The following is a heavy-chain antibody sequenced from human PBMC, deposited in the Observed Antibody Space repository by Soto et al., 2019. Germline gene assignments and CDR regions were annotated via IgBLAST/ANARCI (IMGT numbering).Heavy chain of an antibody. CDR3: ARGGRLGSGWLFDY. V-gene: IGHV3-53*02. D-gene: IGHD6-19*01. J-gene: IGHJ4*02. CDR1: GFTVSTNY. CDR2: ISSGGST. Sequence: EVQLVESGGGLIQPGGSLRLTCAVSGFTVSTNYMTWVRQAPGKGLEWVSVISSGGSTYYADSVKGRFTISSHSSKNTLNLERNSLGVKGTAVYYCARGGRLGSGWLFDYWGQGTLVTVSS.